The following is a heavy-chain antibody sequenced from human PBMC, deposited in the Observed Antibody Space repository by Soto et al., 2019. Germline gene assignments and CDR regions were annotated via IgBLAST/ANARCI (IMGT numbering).Heavy chain of an antibody. CDR1: GFTFSSYA. CDR3: AKVPQLGYCSGGSCYYFDY. V-gene: IGHV3-23*01. CDR2: ISGSGGST. D-gene: IGHD2-15*01. J-gene: IGHJ4*02. Sequence: GGSLRLSCAASGFTFSSYAMSWVRQAPGKGLEWVSAISGSGGSTYYADSVKGRFTISRDNSKNTLYLQMNSLRAEDTAVYYCAKVPQLGYCSGGSCYYFDYWGQGTLVTVSS.